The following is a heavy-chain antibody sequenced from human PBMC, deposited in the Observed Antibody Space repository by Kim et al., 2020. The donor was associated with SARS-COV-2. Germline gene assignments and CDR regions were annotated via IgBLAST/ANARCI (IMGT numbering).Heavy chain of an antibody. CDR3: ARVREGYVREDY. V-gene: IGHV1-18*01. Sequence: ASVKVSCKTSGYTFTSYGISWVRQAPGQGLEWMGWISAYNGNTNYAQKLQGRVTMTTDTSTSTAYMELRSLRSDDTAVYYCARVREGYVREDYWGQGTLVTVSS. CDR2: ISAYNGNT. J-gene: IGHJ4*02. D-gene: IGHD3-16*01. CDR1: GYTFTSYG.